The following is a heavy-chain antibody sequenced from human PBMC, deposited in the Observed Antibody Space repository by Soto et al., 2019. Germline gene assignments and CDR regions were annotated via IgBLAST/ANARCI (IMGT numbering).Heavy chain of an antibody. V-gene: IGHV1-46*01. J-gene: IGHJ4*02. CDR3: ARGGIVVVITKDGDFDY. CDR2: INPSGGST. Sequence: ASVKVSCKASGYTFTSYYMHWVRQAPVQGLEWMGIINPSGGSTSYAQKFQGRVTMTRDTSTSTVYMELSSLRSEDTAVYYCARGGIVVVITKDGDFDYWGQGTLVTVSS. D-gene: IGHD3-22*01. CDR1: GYTFTSYY.